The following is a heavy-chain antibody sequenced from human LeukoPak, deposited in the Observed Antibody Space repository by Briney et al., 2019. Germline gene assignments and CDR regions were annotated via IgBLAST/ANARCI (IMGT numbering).Heavy chain of an antibody. V-gene: IGHV3-74*01. CDR3: ARDGYCSSTSCYYFDY. J-gene: IGHJ4*02. CDR1: GFAFSGYW. D-gene: IGHD2-2*01. CDR2: INSDGSST. Sequence: GESLRLSCAASGFAFSGYWMTWVRQAPGKGLVWVSRINSDGSSTSYADSVKGRFTISRDNAKNTLYLQMNSLRAEDTAVYYCARDGYCSSTSCYYFDYWGQGTLVTVSS.